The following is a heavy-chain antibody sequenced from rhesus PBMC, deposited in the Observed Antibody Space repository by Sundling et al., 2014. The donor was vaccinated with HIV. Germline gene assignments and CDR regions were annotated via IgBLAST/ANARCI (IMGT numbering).Heavy chain of an antibody. CDR3: ARGYYTSGWYFDY. CDR1: GGSISDSYR. J-gene: IGHJ4*01. Sequence: QVQLQESGPGVVKPSETLSLTCAVSGGSISDSYRWSWIRQPPGKGLEWIGYIQGSRPTTISNPSLKSRVTMSKDTSNNQFSLNLRSVTAADTAVYYCARGYYTSGWYFDYWGQGVPVTVSS. CDR2: IQGSRPTT. V-gene: IGHV4S10*01. D-gene: IGHD6-31*01.